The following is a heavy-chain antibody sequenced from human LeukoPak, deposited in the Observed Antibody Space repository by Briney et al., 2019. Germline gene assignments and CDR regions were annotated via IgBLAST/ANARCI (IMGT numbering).Heavy chain of an antibody. Sequence: ASVKVSCKASGGTFISYAISWVRQAPGQGLEWMGWISAYNGNTNYAQKLQGRVTMTTDTSTSTAYMELRSLRSDDTAVYYCARKVPNDSSGYYYRGQFDPWGQGTLVTVSS. CDR1: GGTFISYA. D-gene: IGHD3-22*01. V-gene: IGHV1-18*01. CDR3: ARKVPNDSSGYYYRGQFDP. CDR2: ISAYNGNT. J-gene: IGHJ5*02.